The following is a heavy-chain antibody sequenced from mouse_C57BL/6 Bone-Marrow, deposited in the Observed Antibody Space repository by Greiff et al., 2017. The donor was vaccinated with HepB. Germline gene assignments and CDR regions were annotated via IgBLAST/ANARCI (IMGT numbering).Heavy chain of an antibody. V-gene: IGHV2-2*01. CDR2: IWSGGST. Sequence: VKLVESGPGLVQPSQRLSITCTVSGFSLTSYGVHWVRQSPGKGLEWLGVIWSGGSTDYNAAFISRLSISKDNSKSQVFFKMNSLQADDTAIYYCASLGAWFAYWGQGTLVTVSA. CDR1: GFSLTSYG. J-gene: IGHJ3*01. D-gene: IGHD4-1*01. CDR3: ASLGAWFAY.